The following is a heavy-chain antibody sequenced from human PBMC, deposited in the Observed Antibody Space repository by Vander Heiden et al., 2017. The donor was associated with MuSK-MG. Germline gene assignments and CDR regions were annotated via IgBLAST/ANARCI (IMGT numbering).Heavy chain of an antibody. V-gene: IGHV3-30*01. J-gene: IGHJ4*02. CDR2: ISSDGSNT. CDR1: GFTFSSYA. D-gene: IGHD3-16*02. CDR3: ARDRDDYVWGSYRHFDF. Sequence: QVQLVESGGGVVQPGRSLRLSCAASGFTFSSYALHWVRQAPGKGLEWVAVISSDGSNTFYADSVKGRFTISRDNSKNTLYLQMNSLRAEDTALYYCARDRDDYVWGSYRHFDFWGQGTLVTVSS.